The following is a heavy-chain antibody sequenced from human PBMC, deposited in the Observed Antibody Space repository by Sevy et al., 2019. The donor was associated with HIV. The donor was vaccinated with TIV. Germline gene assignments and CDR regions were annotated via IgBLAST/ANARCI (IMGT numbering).Heavy chain of an antibody. CDR3: AREWQWPTHWFDS. Sequence: SETLSLTCTVSGGSISSYYWSWIRQPPGKGLEWIGYIYYTGSTNYNPSLKSRVTISVDTSKNQFSLKLSSVTAADTAVYYCAREWQWPTHWFDSWGQGTLVTVSS. D-gene: IGHD6-19*01. CDR1: GGSISSYY. CDR2: IYYTGST. V-gene: IGHV4-59*01. J-gene: IGHJ5*01.